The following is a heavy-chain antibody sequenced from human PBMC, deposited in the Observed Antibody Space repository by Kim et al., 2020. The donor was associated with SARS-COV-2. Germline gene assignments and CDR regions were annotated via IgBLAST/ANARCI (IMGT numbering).Heavy chain of an antibody. CDR3: ARDSPTYYDILTGYYPTPTFDY. CDR2: INTNTGNP. CDR1: GYTFTSYA. J-gene: IGHJ4*02. Sequence: ASVKVSCKASGYTFTSYAMNWVRQAPGQGLEWMGWINTNTGNPTYAQGFTGRFVSSLDTSVSTAYLQISSLKAEDTAVYYCARDSPTYYDILTGYYPTPTFDYWGQGTLVTVSS. V-gene: IGHV7-4-1*02. D-gene: IGHD3-9*01.